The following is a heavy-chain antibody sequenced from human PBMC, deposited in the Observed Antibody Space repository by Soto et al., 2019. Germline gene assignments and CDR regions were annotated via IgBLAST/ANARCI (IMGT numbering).Heavy chain of an antibody. CDR2: INHSGST. J-gene: IGHJ4*02. Sequence: SETLSLTCAVYGGSFSGYYWSWIRQPPGKGLEWIGEINHSGSTNYNPSLKSRVTISVDTSKNQFSLKLSSVTAADTAVYYCARVDSGYDFDYWGQGTLVTVSS. CDR1: GGSFSGYY. D-gene: IGHD5-12*01. CDR3: ARVDSGYDFDY. V-gene: IGHV4-34*01.